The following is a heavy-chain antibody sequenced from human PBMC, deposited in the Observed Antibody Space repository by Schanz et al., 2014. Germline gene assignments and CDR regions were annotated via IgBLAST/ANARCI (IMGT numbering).Heavy chain of an antibody. CDR2: TNGDGTNA. Sequence: EVKLVESGGGAVRPGGSLRLFCAASGFTLSSYWMHWVRQVPGKGLEWVSCTNGDGTNAKYADSVKGRFTISRDNAKNSLYLQMNSLRAEDTAVYYCARDFDDRRGYGSGCCLGGCMDVWGQGTTVTVSS. J-gene: IGHJ6*02. D-gene: IGHD3-10*01. CDR3: ARDFDDRRGYGSGCCLGGCMDV. V-gene: IGHV3-74*01. CDR1: GFTLSSYW.